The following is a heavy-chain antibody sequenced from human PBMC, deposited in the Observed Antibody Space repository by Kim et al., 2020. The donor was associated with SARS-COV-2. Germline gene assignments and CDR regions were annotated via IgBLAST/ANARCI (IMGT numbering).Heavy chain of an antibody. V-gene: IGHV4-59*05. CDR2: MYYSGSS. CDR1: GGSISSYY. J-gene: IGHJ4*02. D-gene: IGHD4-17*01. CDR3: ARHLGDYLSPMTS. Sequence: SETLSLTCTVSGGSISSYYWSWIRQPPGKGLEWIGNMYYSGSSYYNPSLKSRVTISVDTSKNQFSLKLSSVTAADTAVYYCARHLGDYLSPMTSWGQGTLVTVSS.